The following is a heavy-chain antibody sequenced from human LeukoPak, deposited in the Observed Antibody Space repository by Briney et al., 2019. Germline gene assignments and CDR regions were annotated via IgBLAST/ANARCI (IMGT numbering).Heavy chain of an antibody. Sequence: ASVKVSCKASGYTFTGYYMHWVRQAPGQGLEWMGWINPNSGGTNYAQKFQGRVTMTRDTSISTAYMELSRLRSDDTAVYYCARTYYYDSSGYYYSPTDAFDIWGQGTMVTVSS. V-gene: IGHV1-2*02. CDR2: INPNSGGT. CDR1: GYTFTGYY. D-gene: IGHD3-22*01. J-gene: IGHJ3*02. CDR3: ARTYYYDSSGYYYSPTDAFDI.